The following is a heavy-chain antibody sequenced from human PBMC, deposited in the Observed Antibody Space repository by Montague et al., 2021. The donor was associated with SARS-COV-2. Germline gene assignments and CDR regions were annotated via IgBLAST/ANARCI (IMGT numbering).Heavy chain of an antibody. CDR1: GFTFSSYW. Sequence: SRRLSWSASGFTFSSYWMHWVRQAPGKGLVWVSRINSDVSITNYADSVKGRFTISRDNAKNTLYLQMNSLRDDDTAVYYCARETIVPAAIGYYYYMDVWGKGTPVTVSS. D-gene: IGHD2-2*01. V-gene: IGHV3-74*01. CDR3: ARETIVPAAIGYYYYMDV. CDR2: INSDVSIT. J-gene: IGHJ6*03.